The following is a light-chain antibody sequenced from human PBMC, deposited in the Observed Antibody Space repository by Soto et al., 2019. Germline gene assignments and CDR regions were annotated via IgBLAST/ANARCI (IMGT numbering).Light chain of an antibody. CDR1: QTINNW. J-gene: IGKJ1*01. CDR3: QHYNSYPWT. CDR2: HAS. Sequence: DIQMTQSPSTLSASIGDRVTITCRASQTINNWLAWYQQKPRKAPNLLIYHASNLETGVPSRFSGSAFGTEFTLTISSLQPDDFATYYCQHYNSYPWTFGQGTKGDIK. V-gene: IGKV1-5*01.